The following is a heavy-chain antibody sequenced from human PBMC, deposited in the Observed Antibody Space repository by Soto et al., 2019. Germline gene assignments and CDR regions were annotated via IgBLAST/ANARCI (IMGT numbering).Heavy chain of an antibody. CDR3: ARAEDYYYYYGMDV. CDR2: INPNSGGT. V-gene: IGHV1-2*04. J-gene: IGHJ6*02. Sequence: ASVKVSCKASGYTFTGYYMHCVRQAPGQGPEWMGWINPNSGGTNYAQKFQGWVTMTRDTSISTAYMELSRLRSDDTAVYYCARAEDYYYYYGMDVWGQGTTVTVSS. CDR1: GYTFTGYY.